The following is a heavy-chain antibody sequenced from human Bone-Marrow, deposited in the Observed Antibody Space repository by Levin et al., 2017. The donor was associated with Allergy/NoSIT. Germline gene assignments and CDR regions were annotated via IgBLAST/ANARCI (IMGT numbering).Heavy chain of an antibody. CDR2: IYYSGST. CDR1: GGPISSSSYY. CDR3: ARDTVSGWRTGQFDY. Sequence: SETLSLTCTVSGGPISSSSYYWGWIRQPPGKGLEWIGSIYYSGSTYYNPSLKSRVTISVDTSKNQFSLKLSSVTAADTAVYYCARDTVSGWRTGQFDYWGQGTLVTVSS. D-gene: IGHD6-19*01. J-gene: IGHJ4*02. V-gene: IGHV4-39*07.